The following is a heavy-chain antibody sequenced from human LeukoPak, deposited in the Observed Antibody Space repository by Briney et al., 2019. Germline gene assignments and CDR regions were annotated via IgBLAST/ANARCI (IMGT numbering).Heavy chain of an antibody. CDR1: GFTFSSYA. D-gene: IGHD6-13*01. CDR3: AKDRSSSWYTFRVFDY. CDR2: ISGSGGST. V-gene: IGHV3-23*01. Sequence: GGSLRLSCAASGFTFSSYAMSWVRQAPGKGLEWVSAISGSGGSTYYADSVKGRFTISRDNSKNTLYLQMNSLRAEDTAVYYCAKDRSSSWYTFRVFDYWGQGTLVTVSS. J-gene: IGHJ4*02.